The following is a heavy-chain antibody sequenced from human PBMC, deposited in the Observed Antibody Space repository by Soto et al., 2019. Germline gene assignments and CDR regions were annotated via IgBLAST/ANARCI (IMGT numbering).Heavy chain of an antibody. Sequence: GGSLRLSCVASGFTFSDYAMTWVRQAPGEGLEWVSSISSSSTYIYYADSVKGRFTISRDNANNSLSLQMNSLRAEDTAVYYCARDYYDNSGLHSFDYWGQGTLVTVSS. CDR3: ARDYYDNSGLHSFDY. CDR1: GFTFSDYA. D-gene: IGHD3-22*01. V-gene: IGHV3-21*01. J-gene: IGHJ4*02. CDR2: ISSSSTYI.